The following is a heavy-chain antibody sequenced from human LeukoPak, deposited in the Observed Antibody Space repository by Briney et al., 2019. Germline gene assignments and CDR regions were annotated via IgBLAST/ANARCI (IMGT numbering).Heavy chain of an antibody. CDR1: GFSFRNYW. D-gene: IGHD4-17*01. CDR2: IKEDGSKK. V-gene: IGHV3-7*01. Sequence: GGSLRLSCVASGFSFRNYWMSWVRQAPGKGLEWVANIKEDGSKKNHLDSVRGRFTISRDNAKNFLFLQMNSLRVEDTALYYCARDGDGRGEDFDYWGQGILVTVSS. J-gene: IGHJ4*02. CDR3: ARDGDGRGEDFDY.